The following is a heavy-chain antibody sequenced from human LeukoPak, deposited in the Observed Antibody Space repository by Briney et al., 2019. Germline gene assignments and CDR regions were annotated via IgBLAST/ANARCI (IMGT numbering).Heavy chain of an antibody. J-gene: IGHJ5*02. Sequence: SETLSLTCTVSGASISSYSWSWIRQPPGQGLEWIGSVYSDETTKYSHSLKSRLTMTVDTSNNRFSLRLSSVTAADTAVYYCARLFGTRFAPWGQGTLVSISS. CDR2: VYSDETT. CDR1: GASISSYS. V-gene: IGHV4-4*09. CDR3: ARLFGTRFAP. D-gene: IGHD3-10*01.